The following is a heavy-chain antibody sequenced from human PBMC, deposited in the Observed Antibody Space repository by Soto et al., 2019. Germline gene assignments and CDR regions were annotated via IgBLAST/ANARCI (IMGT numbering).Heavy chain of an antibody. J-gene: IGHJ6*03. V-gene: IGHV3-49*03. CDR2: IRSKAYGGTT. CDR1: GFTFGDYA. Sequence: GGSLRLSCTASGFTFGDYAMSWFRQAPGKGLEWVGFIRSKAYGGTTEYAASVKGRFTISRDDSKSIAYLQMNSLKTEDTAVYYCTREPPAPHYCSGGSCYWPHYMDVWGKGTTVTVSS. D-gene: IGHD2-15*01. CDR3: TREPPAPHYCSGGSCYWPHYMDV.